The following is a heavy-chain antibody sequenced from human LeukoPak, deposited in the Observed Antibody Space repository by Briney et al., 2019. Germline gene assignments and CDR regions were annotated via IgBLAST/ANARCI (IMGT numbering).Heavy chain of an antibody. CDR1: GFTFRNYG. J-gene: IGHJ4*02. CDR2: IYYDGSSK. Sequence: GGSLRLSCAASGFTFRNYGMHSVRQAPGKGLEWVAIIYYDGSSKYYADSVKGRFTISRDNSKNTLYLQMNSLTAEDTALYYCASGRRAATGAGYYFDYWGQGTLVTVSS. V-gene: IGHV3-33*01. D-gene: IGHD6-13*01. CDR3: ASGRRAATGAGYYFDY.